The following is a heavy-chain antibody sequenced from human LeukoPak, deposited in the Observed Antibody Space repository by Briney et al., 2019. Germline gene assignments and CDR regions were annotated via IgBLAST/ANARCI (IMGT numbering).Heavy chain of an antibody. D-gene: IGHD6-13*01. CDR2: IYWDDDR. CDR1: GFSLNTNAVG. V-gene: IGHV2-5*02. J-gene: IGHJ4*02. Sequence: ESGPTLVNPTQTLTLTCTFSGFSLNTNAVGVGWIRQPPGKALEWLALIYWDDDRRYSPSLKSRLTITKDTSKNQVVLTMTNVDPIDTATYYCARQAAGYGSSWREYYFAYWGQGTLVTVSS. CDR3: ARQAAGYGSSWREYYFAY.